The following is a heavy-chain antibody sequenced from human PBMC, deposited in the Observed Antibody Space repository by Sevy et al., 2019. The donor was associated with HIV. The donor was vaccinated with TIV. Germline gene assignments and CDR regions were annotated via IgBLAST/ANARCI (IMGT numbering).Heavy chain of an antibody. CDR1: GFPFAAYY. V-gene: IGHV1-2*06. CDR2: INPNSGAT. Sequence: ASVKVSCKTSGFPFAAYYIHWVRQAPGQGLEWMGRINPNSGATKYAQKFQGRVTMTRDTSITTAYMERRRLRSDDTAVYYCTKDREEQPDYWGQGTLVTVSS. CDR3: TKDREEQPDY. J-gene: IGHJ4*02.